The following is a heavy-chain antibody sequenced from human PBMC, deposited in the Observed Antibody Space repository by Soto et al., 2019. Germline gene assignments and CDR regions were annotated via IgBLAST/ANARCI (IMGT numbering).Heavy chain of an antibody. CDR3: ARFQFCDFWSGSIPMDV. J-gene: IGHJ6*02. D-gene: IGHD3-3*01. CDR2: IYYTGTT. Sequence: SETLSLTSTVSGGSVSSGRYQWSWIRQSPGKGLGWIGYIYYTGTTNYNPSLKSRVTISVDTSKNQFSLKLTSVTAADTALYFCARFQFCDFWSGSIPMDVWGHGKTVTVSS. V-gene: IGHV4-61*01. CDR1: GGSVSSGRYQ.